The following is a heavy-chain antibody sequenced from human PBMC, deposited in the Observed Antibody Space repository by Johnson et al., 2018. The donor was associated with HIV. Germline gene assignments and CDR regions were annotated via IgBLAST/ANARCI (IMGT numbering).Heavy chain of an antibody. CDR2: IKQDGSNK. J-gene: IGHJ3*02. CDR1: GFTFSDYY. D-gene: IGHD3-22*01. V-gene: IGHV3-30*18. Sequence: QMQLVESGGGLVKPGRSLRLSCAASGFTFSDYYMSWIRQAPGKGLEWVANIKQDGSNKYYADSVKGRFTISRDNSKNTLYLQMNSLRAEDTAVYYCAKAGDYYDSSGYYDAFDIWGQGTMVTVSS. CDR3: AKAGDYYDSSGYYDAFDI.